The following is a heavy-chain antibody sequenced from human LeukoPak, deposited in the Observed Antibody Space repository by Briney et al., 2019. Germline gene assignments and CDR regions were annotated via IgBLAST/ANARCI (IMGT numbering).Heavy chain of an antibody. CDR1: GYTFTNYY. CDR3: AREGPYSDSSRSRFDY. V-gene: IGHV1-46*01. J-gene: IGHJ4*02. Sequence: ASGKVSCKASGYTFTNYYIHWVRQAPGQGLEWTGIINPSGGSTSYAQKFQGRVTMTRDTSTSTVYMELSSLRYEDTAVYYCAREGPYSDSSRSRFDYWGQGTLVTVSS. CDR2: INPSGGST. D-gene: IGHD6-6*01.